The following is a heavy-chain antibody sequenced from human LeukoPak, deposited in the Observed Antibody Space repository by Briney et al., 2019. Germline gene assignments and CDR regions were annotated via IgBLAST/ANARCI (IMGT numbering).Heavy chain of an antibody. J-gene: IGHJ4*02. D-gene: IGHD2-2*01. CDR1: GFTFSSYA. Sequence: GGSLRLSCAASGFTFSSYAMSWVRQAPGQGLEWLSSISGSNTYFADSVKGRFTISRDNSKNTLYLQMNSLRAEDTAVYYCAKDRVVVPAADFDYWGQGTLVTVSS. V-gene: IGHV3-23*01. CDR2: ISGSNT. CDR3: AKDRVVVPAADFDY.